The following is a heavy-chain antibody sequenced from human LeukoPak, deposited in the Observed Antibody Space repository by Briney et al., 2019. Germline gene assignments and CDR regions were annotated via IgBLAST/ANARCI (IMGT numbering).Heavy chain of an antibody. CDR3: TKAVGGGRDAYDI. CDR2: IFDSGAPS. Sequence: GGSLRLSCVASGFSFGRHAMNWVRQAPGEGLEWVSSIFDSGAPSYYADSVKGRFTISRDNSKNTLYVQMESLRVEDTAMYYCTKAVGGGRDAYDIWGQGTMVTVSS. V-gene: IGHV3-23*01. CDR1: GFSFGRHA. D-gene: IGHD3-16*01. J-gene: IGHJ3*02.